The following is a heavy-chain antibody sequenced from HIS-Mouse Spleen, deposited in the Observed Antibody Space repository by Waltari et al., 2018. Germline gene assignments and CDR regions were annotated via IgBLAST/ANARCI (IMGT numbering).Heavy chain of an antibody. CDR3: AREIPYSSSWYDWYFDL. CDR1: GGPLSRSGFY. CDR2: IYYSGST. V-gene: IGHV4-39*07. Sequence: QLQLQESGPGLVKPAATLSLTCTVPGGPLSRSGFYWRWIRQPPGKGLEWIGSIYYSGSTYYNPSLKSRVTISVDTSKNQFSLKLSSVTAADTAVYYCAREIPYSSSWYDWYFDLWGRGTLVTVSS. D-gene: IGHD6-13*01. J-gene: IGHJ2*01.